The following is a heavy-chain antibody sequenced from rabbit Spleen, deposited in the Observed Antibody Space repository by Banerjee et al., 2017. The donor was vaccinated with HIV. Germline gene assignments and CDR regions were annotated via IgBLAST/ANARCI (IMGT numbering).Heavy chain of an antibody. V-gene: IGHV1S45*01. CDR1: GVSFNDKDV. CDR3: ARGVYDDYDTYYFDL. J-gene: IGHJ4*01. D-gene: IGHD2-1*01. CDR2: INMVTGKS. Sequence: QEQLEESGGGLVKPEGSLTLTCKASGVSFNDKDVMCWVRQAPGKGLEWITCINMVTGKSVYASWAKGRFIMSKTSSTTVTLQVTSLTAADTATYFCARGVYDDYDTYYFDLWGPGTLVTVS.